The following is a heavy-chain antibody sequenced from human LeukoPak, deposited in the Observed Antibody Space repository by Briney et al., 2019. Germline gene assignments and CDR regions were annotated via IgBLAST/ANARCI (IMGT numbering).Heavy chain of an antibody. CDR3: ARLDYGSKLLNYYMDV. CDR1: GGSISSGSYY. Sequence: SETLSLTCTVSGGSISSGSYYWSWIRQPAGKGLEWIGRIYTSGSTNYNPSLKSRVTVSVDPSKNQFSLRLTSVTAADTAVYFCARLDYGSKLLNYYMDVWGNGTTVTVSS. J-gene: IGHJ6*03. D-gene: IGHD4-23*01. V-gene: IGHV4-61*02. CDR2: IYTSGST.